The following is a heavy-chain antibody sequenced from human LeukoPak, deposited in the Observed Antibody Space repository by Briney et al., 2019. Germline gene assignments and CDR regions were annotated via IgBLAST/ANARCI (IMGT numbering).Heavy chain of an antibody. V-gene: IGHV3-7*01. CDR1: GFTFSSSW. CDR2: IKQDGSEK. Sequence: GGCLRLSLAASGFTFSSSWMGWVRQAAGKWREWGANIKQDGSEKYYVDSVRGRFTISRDNAKNSLFLQMNSLRAEDTAVYYCARGYSSSWYNRFDYWGQGTLVTVSS. J-gene: IGHJ4*02. D-gene: IGHD6-13*01. CDR3: ARGYSSSWYNRFDY.